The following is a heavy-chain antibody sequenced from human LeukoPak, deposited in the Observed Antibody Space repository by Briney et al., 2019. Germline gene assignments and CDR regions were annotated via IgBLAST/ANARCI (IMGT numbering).Heavy chain of an antibody. D-gene: IGHD2-15*01. CDR2: ISPNSGGT. CDR3: ASAYCSGGSCYENWFDP. CDR1: GYTFTGYY. Sequence: ASVKVSCKASGYTFTGYYMHWVRQAPGQGLEWMGWISPNSGGTNYAQKFQGRVTMTRDTSISTAYMELSRLRSDDTAVYYCASAYCSGGSCYENWFDPWGQGTLVTVSS. J-gene: IGHJ5*02. V-gene: IGHV1-2*02.